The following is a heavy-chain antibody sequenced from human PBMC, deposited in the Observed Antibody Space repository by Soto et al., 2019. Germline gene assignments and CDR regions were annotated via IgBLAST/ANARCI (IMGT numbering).Heavy chain of an antibody. J-gene: IGHJ6*02. CDR1: GGSFGNYY. CDR2: IYYRGST. CDR3: ATGLFVPDNYFYYGVDV. V-gene: IGHV4-59*01. Sequence: QVQLQESGPGLVKPSDTLSLACTVSGGSFGNYYWSWIRQPPVKGLEWIGYIYYRGSTNYNPSLKSRDTISIDTSKHQLALKLSSVTAADSAVDYCATGLFVPDNYFYYGVDVCGHGTAVTDSS. D-gene: IGHD2-21*01.